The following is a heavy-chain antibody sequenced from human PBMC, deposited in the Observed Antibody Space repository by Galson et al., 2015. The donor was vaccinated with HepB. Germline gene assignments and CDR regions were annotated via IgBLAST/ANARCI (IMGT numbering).Heavy chain of an antibody. CDR3: ARGTLDCSSTSCYGRYFQH. J-gene: IGHJ1*01. CDR2: INHSGST. D-gene: IGHD2-2*01. Sequence: SETLSLTCAVYGESFSGSYWSWIRQPPGKGLEWIGEINHSGSTNYNPSLKSRVTISVDTSKNQFSLKLSSVTAADTAVYYCARGTLDCSSTSCYGRYFQHWGQGTLVTVSS. V-gene: IGHV4-34*01. CDR1: GESFSGSY.